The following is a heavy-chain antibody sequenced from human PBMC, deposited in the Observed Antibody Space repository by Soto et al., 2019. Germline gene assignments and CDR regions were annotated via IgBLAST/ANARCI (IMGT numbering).Heavy chain of an antibody. CDR1: GFTFSSYS. D-gene: IGHD3-22*01. Sequence: GSLRLSCAASGFTFSSYSMNWVRQAPGKGLEWVSYISSSSSTIYYADSVKGRFTISRDNAKNSLYLQMNSLRDEDTAVYYCARGPYYYDSSGYYAYWGQGTLVTVSS. CDR3: ARGPYYYDSSGYYAY. V-gene: IGHV3-48*02. CDR2: ISSSSSTI. J-gene: IGHJ4*02.